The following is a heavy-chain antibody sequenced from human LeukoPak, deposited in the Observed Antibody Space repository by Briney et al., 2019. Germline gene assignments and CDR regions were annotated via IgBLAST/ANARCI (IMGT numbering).Heavy chain of an antibody. CDR3: ARALWFGETFPAY. CDR1: GLTISSYS. D-gene: IGHD3-10*01. Sequence: GGSLRLSCAASGLTISSYSMNWVRQAPGKGLQWVSYISSSSSTIYYADSVKGRFTISRDNAKNSLYLQMNSLRAEDAAVYYCARALWFGETFPAYWGQGTLVTVSS. CDR2: ISSSSSTI. J-gene: IGHJ4*02. V-gene: IGHV3-48*01.